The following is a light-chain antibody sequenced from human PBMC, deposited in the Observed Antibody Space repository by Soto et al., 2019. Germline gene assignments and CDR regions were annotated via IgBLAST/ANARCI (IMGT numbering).Light chain of an antibody. CDR2: DVY. V-gene: IGLV2-14*01. Sequence: QSALTQPASVSGSPGQSITISCTGTSSDVGGFNYVSRYQQHPGKAPKLLIFDVYSRPSGISNRFSGSKSGNTASLTISGLQAEDEADYYCSSYTTSRSYVFGAGTKVTVL. CDR3: SSYTTSRSYV. J-gene: IGLJ1*01. CDR1: SSDVGGFNY.